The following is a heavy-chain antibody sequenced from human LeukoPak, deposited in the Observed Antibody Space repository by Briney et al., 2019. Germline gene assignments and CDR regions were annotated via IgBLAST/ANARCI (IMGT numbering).Heavy chain of an antibody. D-gene: IGHD6-13*01. J-gene: IGHJ5*02. CDR2: ISSSSSYI. CDR3: ARDRVYGSSSFVDWFDP. V-gene: IGHV3-21*01. CDR1: GFTFSSYS. Sequence: GGSLRLSCAASGFTFSSYSMNWVRQAPGKGLEWVSSISSSSSYIYYADSVKGRFTNSRDNAKNSLYLQMNSLRAEDTAVYYCARDRVYGSSSFVDWFDPWGQGTLVTVSS.